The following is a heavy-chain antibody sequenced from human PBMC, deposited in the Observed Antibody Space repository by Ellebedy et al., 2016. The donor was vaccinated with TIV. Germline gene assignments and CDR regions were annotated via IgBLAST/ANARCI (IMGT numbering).Heavy chain of an antibody. CDR3: ARILGGSYRYRLGPDDDAFDI. Sequence: SETLSLTCTVSGGSISSYYWSWIRQPPGKGLEWIGYIYYSGSTNYNPSLKSRITISVDTSKNQFSLKLSSVTAADTAVYYCARILGGSYRYRLGPDDDAFDIWGQGTMVTVSS. J-gene: IGHJ3*02. CDR2: IYYSGST. CDR1: GGSISSYY. V-gene: IGHV4-59*08. D-gene: IGHD3-16*02.